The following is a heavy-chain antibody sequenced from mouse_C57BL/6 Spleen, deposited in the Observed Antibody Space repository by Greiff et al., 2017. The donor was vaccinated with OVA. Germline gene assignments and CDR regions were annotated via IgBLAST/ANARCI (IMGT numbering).Heavy chain of an antibody. CDR1: GFTFSSYA. CDR2: ISDGGSYT. CDR3: ARDYYYGSSYRFFSY. D-gene: IGHD1-1*01. J-gene: IGHJ3*01. Sequence: DVMLVESGGGLVKPGGSLKLSCAASGFTFSSYAMSWVRQTPEKRLEWVATISDGGSYTYYPDNVQGRFTISRDNAKNNLYLQMSHLKSDDTAMYYCARDYYYGSSYRFFSYWGKGTLVTVSA. V-gene: IGHV5-4*01.